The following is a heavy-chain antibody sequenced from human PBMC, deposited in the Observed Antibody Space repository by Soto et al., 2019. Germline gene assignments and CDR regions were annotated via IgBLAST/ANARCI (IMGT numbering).Heavy chain of an antibody. J-gene: IGHJ4*02. CDR2: ISAYNGNT. V-gene: IGHV1-18*01. Sequence: QVQLVQSGPEVKKPGASVKVSCKASGYTFSSYGITWVRQAPGQGLEWMGWISAYNGNTDYAQNFQDRVTMTTDTSTSTAYMEVRSLSSDDTAVYYCARARWSTPHWGQGTLVTVSS. CDR1: GYTFSSYG. CDR3: ARARWSTPH. D-gene: IGHD1-26*01.